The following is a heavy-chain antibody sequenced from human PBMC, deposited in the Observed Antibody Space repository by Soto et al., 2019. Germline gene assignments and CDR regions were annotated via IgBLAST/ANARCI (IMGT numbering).Heavy chain of an antibody. V-gene: IGHV1-18*01. D-gene: IGHD6-13*01. Sequence: ASVKVSCKASGYTFTSYGISWVRQAPGQGLEWMGWISAYNGNTNYAQKLQGRVTMTTDTSTSTAYMELRSLRSDDTAVYYCGRVSSRAYSSSWYNWFDPWGQGTLVTVSS. CDR2: ISAYNGNT. CDR3: GRVSSRAYSSSWYNWFDP. J-gene: IGHJ5*02. CDR1: GYTFTSYG.